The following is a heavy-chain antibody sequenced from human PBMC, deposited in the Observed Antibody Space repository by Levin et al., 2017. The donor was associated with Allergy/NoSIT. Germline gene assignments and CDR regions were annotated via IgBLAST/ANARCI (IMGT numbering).Heavy chain of an antibody. V-gene: IGHV3-11*01. CDR3: ARGRLLDHGGNSIDFDL. CDR2: ITSSGSAI. D-gene: IGHD4-23*01. CDR1: GFTFSDYH. J-gene: IGHJ2*01. Sequence: PGGSLRLSCAASGFTFSDYHMTWIRQAPGKGLEWVSYITSSGSAIYNADSVKGRFTISRDNAKNTLFLQMISLRVEDTAVYYCARGRLLDHGGNSIDFDLWGRGTLVTVSS.